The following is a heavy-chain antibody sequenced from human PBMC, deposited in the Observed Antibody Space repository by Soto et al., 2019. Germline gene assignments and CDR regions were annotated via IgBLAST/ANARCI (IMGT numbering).Heavy chain of an antibody. CDR3: ARGEGNRSNDAFDI. CDR2: ISAYNGNT. Sequence: QVHLVQSGAEVKKPGASVKVSCKASGYTFTSYGISWVRQAPGQGLEWMGWISAYNGNTNYAQKLQGRVTMTTDTSTSTAYIELRSMRSDATAVYYCARGEGNRSNDAFDIWGQGTMVTVSS. V-gene: IGHV1-18*01. CDR1: GYTFTSYG. D-gene: IGHD1-26*01. J-gene: IGHJ3*02.